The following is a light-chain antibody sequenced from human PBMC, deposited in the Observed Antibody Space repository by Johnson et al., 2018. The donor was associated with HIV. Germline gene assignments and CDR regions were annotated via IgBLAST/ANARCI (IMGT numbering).Light chain of an antibody. CDR1: RSNIGDNF. CDR3: VTCDSSLRTGF. CDR2: DNS. V-gene: IGLV1-51*01. J-gene: IGLJ1*01. Sequence: QSVLTQPPSVSAAPGQKVTISCSGNRSNIGDNFVSWYQHLPGTAPKLLVYDNSKRPSGIPDRFSATKSGTSATLGITGLQTGDEADYYCVTCDSSLRTGFFGTGTKVTVL.